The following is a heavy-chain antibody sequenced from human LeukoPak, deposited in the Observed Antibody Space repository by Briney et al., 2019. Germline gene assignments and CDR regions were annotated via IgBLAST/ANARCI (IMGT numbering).Heavy chain of an antibody. CDR1: GYTFTGYY. CDR3: ARARPLRSQLLGYYYGMDV. CDR2: INPNSGGT. Sequence: ASVKVSCKASGYTFTGYYMHWVRQAPGQGLEWMGWINPNSGGTNYAQKFQGWVTMTRDTSISTAYMELSRLRSDDTAVYYCARARPLRSQLLGYYYGMDVWGQGTTVTVSS. J-gene: IGHJ6*02. V-gene: IGHV1-2*04. D-gene: IGHD4/OR15-4a*01.